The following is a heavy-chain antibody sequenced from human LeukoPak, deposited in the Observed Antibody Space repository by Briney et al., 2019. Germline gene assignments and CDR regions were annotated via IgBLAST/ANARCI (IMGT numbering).Heavy chain of an antibody. Sequence: PGGSLRLSCAASGFTFSSYGMHWVRQAPGKGLEWVAVISYDGSNNYYADSVKSRFTISRDNSKNTLYLQMNSLRAEDTAVYYCAKDLGDTMVRGLLYYYYGMDVWGQGTTVTVSS. V-gene: IGHV3-30*18. CDR1: GFTFSSYG. CDR3: AKDLGDTMVRGLLYYYYGMDV. D-gene: IGHD3-10*01. J-gene: IGHJ6*02. CDR2: ISYDGSNN.